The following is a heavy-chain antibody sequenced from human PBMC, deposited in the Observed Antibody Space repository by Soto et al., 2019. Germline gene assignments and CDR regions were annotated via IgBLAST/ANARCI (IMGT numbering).Heavy chain of an antibody. CDR2: ISGSGGST. CDR1: GFTFSSYA. Sequence: EVQLLESGGGLVQPGGSLRLSCAASGFTFSSYAMRWVRQAPVKGLEWVSAISGSGGSTYYADSVKDRFTTSRDNSKNTLYLQMTSLRAEDTAVYYCARRGSGSYYDYWGQGTLVTVSS. V-gene: IGHV3-23*01. D-gene: IGHD1-26*01. J-gene: IGHJ4*02. CDR3: ARRGSGSYYDY.